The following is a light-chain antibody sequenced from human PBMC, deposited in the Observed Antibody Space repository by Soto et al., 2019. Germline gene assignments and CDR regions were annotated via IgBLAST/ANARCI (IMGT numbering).Light chain of an antibody. CDR3: QQYNNYPFT. J-gene: IGKJ3*01. Sequence: DIQMTQSPSSLSASVGDRVTITCQAGQDVRNDVAWYQQKAGKAPKSLISAASTLQSGVPSRFSGSGSGTDFTLTISSLQPEDFATYYCQQYNNYPFTFGPGTKVDIK. CDR1: QDVRND. CDR2: AAS. V-gene: IGKV1-16*01.